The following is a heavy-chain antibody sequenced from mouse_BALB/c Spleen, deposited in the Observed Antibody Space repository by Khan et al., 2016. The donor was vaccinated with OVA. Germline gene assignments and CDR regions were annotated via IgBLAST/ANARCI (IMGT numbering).Heavy chain of an antibody. J-gene: IGHJ1*01. CDR3: ARDGNWYFDV. CDR1: GSSIPSDYA. D-gene: IGHD2-1*01. CDR2: IRNSGNT. Sequence: EVELVESGPGLVKPSQSLALTCTVSGSSIPSDYAWNWIRQFPGSKLEWMGYIRNSGNTNYNPSLKSRITITRDTSKNQFFLQLNSVTTEDTATYYCARDGNWYFDVWGAGTTVTVSS. V-gene: IGHV3-2*02.